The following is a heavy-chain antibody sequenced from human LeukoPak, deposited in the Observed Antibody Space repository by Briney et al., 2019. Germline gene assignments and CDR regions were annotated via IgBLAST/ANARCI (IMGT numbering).Heavy chain of an antibody. D-gene: IGHD5-18*01. Sequence: SETLSLTCTVSAGSISSYYWSWLRQPPGKGLEWIGYIYYSRSTNYNPSLKSRVTTSVDTSKNQFSLKLSSVTAADTAVYYCARSKIQLWLPVNYYYGMDVWGQGTTVTVSS. J-gene: IGHJ6*02. CDR2: IYYSRST. V-gene: IGHV4-59*08. CDR1: AGSISSYY. CDR3: ARSKIQLWLPVNYYYGMDV.